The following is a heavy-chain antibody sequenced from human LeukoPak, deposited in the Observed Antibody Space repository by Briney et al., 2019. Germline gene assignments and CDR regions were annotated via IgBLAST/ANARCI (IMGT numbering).Heavy chain of an antibody. D-gene: IGHD3-3*01. V-gene: IGHV4-59*12. CDR3: ARGRGDTIFGVVIGYNWFDP. CDR1: GGSISGYY. Sequence: SETLSLTCSVAGGSISGYYWMWIRQPPGKGLEWIGYLYCSGDTKYSPSLKSRVTISVDRSKNQFSLKLSSVTAADTAVYYCARGRGDTIFGVVIGYNWFDPWGQGTLVTVSS. J-gene: IGHJ5*02. CDR2: LYCSGDT.